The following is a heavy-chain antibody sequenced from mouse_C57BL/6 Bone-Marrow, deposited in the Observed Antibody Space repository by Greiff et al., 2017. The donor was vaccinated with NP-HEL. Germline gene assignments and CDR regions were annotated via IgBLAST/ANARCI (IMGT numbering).Heavy chain of an antibody. Sequence: EVQLVESGEGLVKPGGSLKLSCAASGFTFSSYAMSWVRQTPEKRLEWVAYISSGGDYIYYADTVKGRFTISRDNARNTLYLQMSSLKSEDTAMYYSTGDYSGSSPYAMDYWGQGTSVTVSS. CDR3: TGDYSGSSPYAMDY. V-gene: IGHV5-9-1*02. CDR2: ISSGGDYI. CDR1: GFTFSSYA. D-gene: IGHD1-1*01. J-gene: IGHJ4*01.